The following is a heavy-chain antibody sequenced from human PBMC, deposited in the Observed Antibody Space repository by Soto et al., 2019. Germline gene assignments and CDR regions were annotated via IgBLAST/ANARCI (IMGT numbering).Heavy chain of an antibody. CDR3: ATDGGSAVAGPLDH. D-gene: IGHD6-19*01. V-gene: IGHV3-33*01. J-gene: IGHJ4*02. CDR1: GFNFSRNA. Sequence: VGSLRLSCATSGFNFSRNAMHWVRQAPGKGLEWVALIWHDGSNAYYKDSVKGRFTISRDNSKETVYLQINSLRADDTAVYYCATDGGSAVAGPLDHWGQGILVTVSS. CDR2: IWHDGSNA.